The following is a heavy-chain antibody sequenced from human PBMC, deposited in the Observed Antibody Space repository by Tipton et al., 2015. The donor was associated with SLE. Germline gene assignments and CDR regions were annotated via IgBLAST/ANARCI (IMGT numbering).Heavy chain of an antibody. CDR2: MNPNSGNT. J-gene: IGHJ5*02. V-gene: IGHV1-8*02. Sequence: QSGPEVKKPGASVKVSCKPSGYTFTSYYIHWVRQATGQGLEWMGWMNPNSGNTGYAQKFQGRVTMTRNTSISTAYMELSSLRSEDTAVYYCARGAVAVAGSGWFDPWGQGTLVTVSS. CDR1: GYTFTSYY. CDR3: ARGAVAVAGSGWFDP. D-gene: IGHD6-13*01.